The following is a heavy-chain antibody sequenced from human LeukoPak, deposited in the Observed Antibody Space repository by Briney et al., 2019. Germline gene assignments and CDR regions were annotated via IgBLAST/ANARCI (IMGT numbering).Heavy chain of an antibody. CDR1: GGSISSSSYY. D-gene: IGHD3-10*01. CDR3: ARDRAKLSRDGAAYYFDS. Sequence: SETLSLTCTVSGGSISSSSYYWGWIRQPPGKGLEWIGGIYYSGSTNYNPSLKSRVTISIDTSKNQFSLNLSSVTAADTAVYYCARDRAKLSRDGAAYYFDSWGQGILLTVSS. V-gene: IGHV4-39*07. CDR2: IYYSGST. J-gene: IGHJ4*02.